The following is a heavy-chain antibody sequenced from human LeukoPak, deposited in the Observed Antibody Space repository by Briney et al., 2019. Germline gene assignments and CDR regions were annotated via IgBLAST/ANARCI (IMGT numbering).Heavy chain of an antibody. CDR2: ISSSSSYM. J-gene: IGHJ4*02. D-gene: IGHD5-12*01. Sequence: GGSLRLSCAASGFTFSSYSMNWVRQAPGKGLEWVSSISSSSSYMYYADSVKGRFTISRDNAKNSLYLQMNSLRAEDTAVYYCASGGGYSGYDPFDYWGQGTLVTVSS. CDR1: GFTFSSYS. V-gene: IGHV3-21*01. CDR3: ASGGGYSGYDPFDY.